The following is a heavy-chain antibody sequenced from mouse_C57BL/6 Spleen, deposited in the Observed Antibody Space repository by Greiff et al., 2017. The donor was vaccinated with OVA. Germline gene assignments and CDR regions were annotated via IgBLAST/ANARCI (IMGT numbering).Heavy chain of an antibody. CDR3: VRERNYGSSYEWYFDV. D-gene: IGHD1-1*01. Sequence: DAGGGLVQPKGSLKLSCAASGFTFNPYAMHWVRQAPGKGLEWVARIRSKSSNYATYYADSVKDRFTISRDDSQSMLYLQMNHLKTEDTAMYYCVRERNYGSSYEWYFDVWGTGTTVTVSS. CDR1: GFTFNPYA. V-gene: IGHV10-3*01. CDR2: IRSKSSNYAT. J-gene: IGHJ1*03.